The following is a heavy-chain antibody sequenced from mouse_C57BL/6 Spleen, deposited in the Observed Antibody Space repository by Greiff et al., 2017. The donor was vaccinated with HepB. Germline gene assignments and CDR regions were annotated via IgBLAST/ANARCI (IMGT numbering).Heavy chain of an antibody. CDR1: GYAFSSYW. J-gene: IGHJ1*03. CDR2: IYPGDGDT. D-gene: IGHD1-1*01. V-gene: IGHV1-80*01. Sequence: QVQLKQSGAELVKPGASVKISCKASGYAFSSYWMNWVKQRPGKGLEWIGQIYPGDGDTNYNGKFKGKATLTADKSSSTAYMQLSSLTSEDSAVYFCARSPYGSSSQGFDVWGTGTTVTVSS. CDR3: ARSPYGSSSQGFDV.